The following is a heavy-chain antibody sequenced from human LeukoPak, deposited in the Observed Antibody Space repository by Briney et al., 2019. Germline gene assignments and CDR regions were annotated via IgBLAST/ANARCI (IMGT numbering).Heavy chain of an antibody. Sequence: SETLSLTCTVSGGSISSSSYYWGWIRQPPGQGLEWIGSIYYSGSTYYNPSLKSRVTISVDTSKNQFSLKLSSVTAADTAVYYCARLEISGYSSSSPPIDYWGQGTLVTVSS. CDR1: GGSISSSSYY. D-gene: IGHD6-6*01. V-gene: IGHV4-39*01. CDR3: ARLEISGYSSSSPPIDY. J-gene: IGHJ4*02. CDR2: IYYSGST.